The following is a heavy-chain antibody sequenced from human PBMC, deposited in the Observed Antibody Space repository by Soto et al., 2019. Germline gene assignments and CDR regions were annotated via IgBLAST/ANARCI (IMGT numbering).Heavy chain of an antibody. J-gene: IGHJ4*02. V-gene: IGHV2-5*02. CDR3: AYRGSDYCGGDCYFH. D-gene: IGHD2-21*02. Sequence: QITLKESGPTLVKPTQTLTLTCTFSGFSLSSSGVGVGWIRQPPGKALEWLALIYWDDDKRYRASLKSRLTITKDTSKNQVVLTMTNMDPVDTATYYCAYRGSDYCGGDCYFHWGQGTLVTVSS. CDR2: IYWDDDK. CDR1: GFSLSSSGVG.